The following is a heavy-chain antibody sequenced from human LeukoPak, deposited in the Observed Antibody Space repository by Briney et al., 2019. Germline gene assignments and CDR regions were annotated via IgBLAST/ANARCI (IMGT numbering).Heavy chain of an antibody. V-gene: IGHV3-49*04. CDR1: GFTFGDYA. Sequence: GGSLRLFCTASGFTFGDYAMSWVRQAPGKGLEWVGFIRSKAYGGTTEYAASVKGRFTISRDDSKSIAYLQMNSLKTEDTAVYYCTRDTGDGFDYWGQGTLVTVSS. D-gene: IGHD7-27*01. CDR2: IRSKAYGGTT. J-gene: IGHJ4*02. CDR3: TRDTGDGFDY.